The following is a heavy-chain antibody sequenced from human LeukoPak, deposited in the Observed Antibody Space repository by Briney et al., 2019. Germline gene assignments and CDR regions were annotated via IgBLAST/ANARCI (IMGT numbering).Heavy chain of an antibody. D-gene: IGHD1-26*01. CDR2: ISSSSSYI. V-gene: IGHV3-21*01. CDR1: GFTFSSYS. CDR3: AKDFRGGSYTEFSLMGYYMDV. Sequence: GGSLRLSCAASGFTFSSYSMNWVRRAPGKGLEWVSSISSSSSYIYYADSVKGRFTISRDNAKNSLYLQMNSLRAEDTAVYYCAKDFRGGSYTEFSLMGYYMDVWGKGTTVTVSS. J-gene: IGHJ6*03.